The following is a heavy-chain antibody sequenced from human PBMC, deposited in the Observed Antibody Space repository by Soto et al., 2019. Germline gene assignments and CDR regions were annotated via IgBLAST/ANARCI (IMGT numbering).Heavy chain of an antibody. D-gene: IGHD2-8*02. V-gene: IGHV3-66*01. J-gene: IGHJ2*01. CDR3: ARDGADRAVSSGGWYFDL. Sequence: EVQLVESGGGLVQPGGSLRLSCAASEFTVSSNFMSWVRQAPGKGPEWVSVIYSDGSTYYADSVRGRFTISRDNSKNTVHLQMNSLRAEDTAVYYCARDGADRAVSSGGWYFDLWGRGTLVTVSS. CDR1: EFTVSSNF. CDR2: IYSDGST.